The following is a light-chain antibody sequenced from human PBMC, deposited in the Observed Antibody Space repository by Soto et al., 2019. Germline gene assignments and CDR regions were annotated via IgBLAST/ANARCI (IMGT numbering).Light chain of an antibody. CDR3: QQYHTGPQT. CDR1: QNLRSS. J-gene: IGKJ1*01. CDR2: GAS. Sequence: EIGLTQYPGNLALSAREIATLSCRASQNLRSSLAWYQQKPGQAPRLLIYGASTRATGIPARFSGSGSGTEFTLTISTLQSEDFAVYFCQQYHTGPQTFGQGTKVDIK. V-gene: IGKV3-15*01.